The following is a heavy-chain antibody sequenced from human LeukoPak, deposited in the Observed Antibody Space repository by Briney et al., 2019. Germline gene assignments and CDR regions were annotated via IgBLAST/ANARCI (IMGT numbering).Heavy chain of an antibody. CDR1: GFTFDDYA. V-gene: IGHV3-9*01. J-gene: IGHJ4*02. CDR2: ISWNSGRI. D-gene: IGHD6-6*01. CDR3: AKDRGYSSSSSFDY. Sequence: GGSLRLSCAASGFTFDDYAMHWVRQPPGKGLEWVSGISWNSGRIGYADSVKGRFTISRDNAKNSLYLQMNSLTAEDTALYYCAKDRGYSSSSSFDYWGQGTPVTVSS.